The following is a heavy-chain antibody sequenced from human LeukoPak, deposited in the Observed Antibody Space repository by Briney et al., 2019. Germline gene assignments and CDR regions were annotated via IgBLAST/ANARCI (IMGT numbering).Heavy chain of an antibody. D-gene: IGHD2-2*01. CDR1: GFTFSSYW. J-gene: IGHJ4*02. CDR3: ARGVRLTIVVVPAAGWNY. Sequence: GGSLRLSCAASGFTFSSYWMSWVRQAPGKGLEWVANIKQDGSEKYYVDSVKGRFTISRDNAKNSLYLQMNSLRAEDTAVYYCARGVRLTIVVVPAAGWNYWGQGTLVTVSS. CDR2: IKQDGSEK. V-gene: IGHV3-7*01.